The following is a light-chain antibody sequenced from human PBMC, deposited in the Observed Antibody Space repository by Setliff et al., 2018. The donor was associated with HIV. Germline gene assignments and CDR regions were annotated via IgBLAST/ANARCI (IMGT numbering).Light chain of an antibody. V-gene: IGLV2-14*01. J-gene: IGLJ1*01. CDR3: NSYTSSSTLYV. Sequence: QSALTQPASVSGSPGQSITISCSGTSSDVGGYNYVSWYQQHPGKAPKLMIYEVSKRPSGVSTRFSGSKSGNTASLTISGLQAEDEADYFCNSYTSSSTLYVFGTGTKVTVL. CDR2: EVS. CDR1: SSDVGGYNY.